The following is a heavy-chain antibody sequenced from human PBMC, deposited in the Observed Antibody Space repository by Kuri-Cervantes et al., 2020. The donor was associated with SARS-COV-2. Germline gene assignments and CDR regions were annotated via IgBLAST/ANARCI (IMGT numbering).Heavy chain of an antibody. Sequence: GSLRLSCAVYGGSFSGYYWSWIRQPPGKGLEWIGEINHSGSTNYNPSLKSRVTISVDTSKSQFSLSLSSVTAADTAVYYCARGLRTAGYFYYYGMDVWGQGTTVTVSS. CDR3: ARGLRTAGYFYYYGMDV. J-gene: IGHJ6*02. D-gene: IGHD2-15*01. CDR1: GGSFSGYY. CDR2: INHSGST. V-gene: IGHV4-34*01.